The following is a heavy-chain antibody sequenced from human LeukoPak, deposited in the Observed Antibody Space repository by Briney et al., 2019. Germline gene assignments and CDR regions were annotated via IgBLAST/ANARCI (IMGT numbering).Heavy chain of an antibody. CDR2: ISSSGSTI. CDR1: GFTFSSYE. J-gene: IGHJ4*02. CDR3: ARDPTYDSSGYGAQYYFDY. V-gene: IGHV3-48*03. Sequence: GGSLRLSCAASGFTFSSYEMNWVRQAPGKGLEWVSYISSSGSTIYYADSVKGRFTISRGNAKNSLYLQMSRLRAEDTAVYYCARDPTYDSSGYGAQYYFDYWGQGTLVTVSS. D-gene: IGHD3-22*01.